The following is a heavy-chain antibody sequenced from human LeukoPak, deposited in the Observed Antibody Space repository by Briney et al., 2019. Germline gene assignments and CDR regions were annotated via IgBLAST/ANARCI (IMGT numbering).Heavy chain of an antibody. V-gene: IGHV5-51*01. Sequence: GESLKISCKGSGYSFTSYWIGWVRQMPGKGLEWMGIIYPGDSDTSYSPSFQGQVTISADKSISTAYLQWSNLKASDTAMYYCARLGDCSSTSCYSVNYYYYYGMDVWGQGTTVTVSS. CDR1: GYSFTSYW. CDR3: ARLGDCSSTSCYSVNYYYYYGMDV. D-gene: IGHD2-2*01. CDR2: IYPGDSDT. J-gene: IGHJ6*02.